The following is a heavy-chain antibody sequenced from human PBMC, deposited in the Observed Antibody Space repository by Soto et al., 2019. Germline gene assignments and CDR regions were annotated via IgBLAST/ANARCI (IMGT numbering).Heavy chain of an antibody. J-gene: IGHJ5*02. CDR1: GFTFSSYS. V-gene: IGHV3-21*01. CDR3: ARDSNWNPWFDP. D-gene: IGHD1-1*01. Sequence: GGSLRLSCAASGFTFSSYSMNWVRQAPGKGLDWVSSISSSSSYIYYADSVKGRFTISRDNAKDSLYLQMNSLRAEDTAVYYCARDSNWNPWFDPWGQGTLVTVSS. CDR2: ISSSSSYI.